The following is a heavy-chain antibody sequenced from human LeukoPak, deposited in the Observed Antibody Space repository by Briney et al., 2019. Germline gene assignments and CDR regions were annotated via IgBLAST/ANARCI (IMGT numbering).Heavy chain of an antibody. CDR3: VKEAYTYYYDSSGYWFDY. CDR2: ISSNGGST. CDR1: GFTFSNYA. J-gene: IGHJ4*02. V-gene: IGHV3-64D*06. D-gene: IGHD3-22*01. Sequence: GGSLRLSCSASGFTFSNYAMHWVRQAPGKGLEYVSAISSNGGSTDYADSVKGRFTISRDNSKNTLYLQMSSLRAEDTSVYYCVKEAYTYYYDSSGYWFDYWGQGTLVTVSS.